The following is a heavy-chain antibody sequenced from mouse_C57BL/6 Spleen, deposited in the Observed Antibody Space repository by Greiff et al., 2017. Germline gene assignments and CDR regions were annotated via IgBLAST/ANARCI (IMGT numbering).Heavy chain of an antibody. CDR3: ARGYGSSYGGIYFDY. Sequence: VQLQQSVAELVRPGASVKLSCTASGFNIKNTYMHWVKQRPEQGLEWIGRIDPANGNTKYAPKFQGKATITADTSSNTAYLQLSSLTSEDTAIYYCARGYGSSYGGIYFDYWGQGTTLTVSS. V-gene: IGHV14-3*01. D-gene: IGHD1-1*01. J-gene: IGHJ2*01. CDR2: IDPANGNT. CDR1: GFNIKNTY.